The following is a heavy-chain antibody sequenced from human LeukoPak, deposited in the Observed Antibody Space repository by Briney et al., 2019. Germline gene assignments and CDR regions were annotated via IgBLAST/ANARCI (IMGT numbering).Heavy chain of an antibody. J-gene: IGHJ3*02. Sequence: HPGGSLRLSCAASGFTFSTSWMSRVRQAPGKGLEWVANIKADGSVKHYVDSMEGRFTISRDNARDSLYLQMNSLRAEDTAVYYCVRDSDYQRNSGGRYAHYDALDIWGHGTMVTVSS. V-gene: IGHV3-7*01. CDR3: VRDSDYQRNSGGRYAHYDALDI. D-gene: IGHD2-21*01. CDR1: GFTFSTSW. CDR2: IKADGSVK.